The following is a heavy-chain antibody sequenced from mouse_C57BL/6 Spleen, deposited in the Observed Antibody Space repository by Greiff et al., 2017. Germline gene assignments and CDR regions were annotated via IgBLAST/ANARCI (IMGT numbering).Heavy chain of an antibody. J-gene: IGHJ2*01. CDR3: AADPYFDD. V-gene: IGHV1-22*01. CDR1: GYTFTDYN. CDR2: INPNNGGT. Sequence: EVKVVESGPELVKPGASVKMSCKASGYTFTDYNMHWVKQSHGKSLEWIGNINPNNGGTSYNQKFKGKATLTVNKSSSTAYMELRSLTSEDSAGYYCAADPYFDDWGQGTTLTVSS.